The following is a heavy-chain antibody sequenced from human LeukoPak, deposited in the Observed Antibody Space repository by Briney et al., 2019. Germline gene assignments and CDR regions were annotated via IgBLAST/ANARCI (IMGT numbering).Heavy chain of an antibody. V-gene: IGHV4-34*01. Sequence: PSETLSLTCAVYGGSFSGYYWSWIRQPPGKGLEWIGEINHSGSTNYNPSLKSRVTISVDTSKNQFSLKLSSVTAADTAVYYCARHVTGSLITWGQGTLVTVSS. D-gene: IGHD3-9*01. CDR1: GGSFSGYY. J-gene: IGHJ4*02. CDR3: ARHVTGSLIT. CDR2: INHSGST.